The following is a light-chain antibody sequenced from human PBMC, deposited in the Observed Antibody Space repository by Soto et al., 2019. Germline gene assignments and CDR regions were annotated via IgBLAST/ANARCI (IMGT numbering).Light chain of an antibody. CDR2: GAS. V-gene: IGKV3-15*01. CDR3: QQYNNWPLT. J-gene: IGKJ4*01. CDR1: QSISSN. Sequence: EMMLTQFPATLSVSPGERATLSCRANQSISSNLAWYQQKPGQAPRPLIFGASTRATGVPARFSGSGSGTDFTLTISSLQPEDSAIYYCQQYNNWPLTFGGGTKVDIK.